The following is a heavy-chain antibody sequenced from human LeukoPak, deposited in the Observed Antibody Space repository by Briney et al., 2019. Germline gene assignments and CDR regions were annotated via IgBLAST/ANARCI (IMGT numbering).Heavy chain of an antibody. J-gene: IGHJ6*03. Sequence: GASVKVSCKASGGTFNSYAISWVRQAPGQGLEWMGGIIPIFGTTNYAQKFQGRVTITTDESTSTAYMELSSLRSEDTAVYYCARDDYSNYVEYGSLWYYMDVWGRGTTVTVSS. CDR3: ARDDYSNYVEYGSLWYYMDV. CDR1: GGTFNSYA. V-gene: IGHV1-69*05. CDR2: IIPIFGTT. D-gene: IGHD4-11*01.